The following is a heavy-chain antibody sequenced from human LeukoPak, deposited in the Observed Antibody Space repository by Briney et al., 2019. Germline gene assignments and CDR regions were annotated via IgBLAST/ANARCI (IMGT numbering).Heavy chain of an antibody. Sequence: ASVTVSCKASGYTFTSYDINWVRQAPGQGLEWMGWMNTNSGNTAYAQKFQGRVTMTRNTSISTAYMQLSSLRSEDTAVYYCASVRCSGGSCYVYRFDPWGQGTLVTVSS. J-gene: IGHJ5*02. CDR3: ASVRCSGGSCYVYRFDP. CDR1: GYTFTSYD. CDR2: MNTNSGNT. V-gene: IGHV1-8*02. D-gene: IGHD2-15*01.